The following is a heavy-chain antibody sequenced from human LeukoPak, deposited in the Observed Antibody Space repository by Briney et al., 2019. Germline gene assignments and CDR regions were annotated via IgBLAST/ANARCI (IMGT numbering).Heavy chain of an antibody. V-gene: IGHV7-4-1*02. D-gene: IGHD3-16*02. CDR3: ARGYYDYVWGSYHTIDY. CDR2: INTNTGNP. CDR1: GYTFTSYA. Sequence: GASVEVSCKASGYTFTSYAMNWVRQAPGQGLEWMGWINTNTGNPTYAQGFTGRFVFSLDTSVSTAYLQISSLKAEDTAVYYCARGYYDYVWGSYHTIDYWGQGTLVTVSS. J-gene: IGHJ4*02.